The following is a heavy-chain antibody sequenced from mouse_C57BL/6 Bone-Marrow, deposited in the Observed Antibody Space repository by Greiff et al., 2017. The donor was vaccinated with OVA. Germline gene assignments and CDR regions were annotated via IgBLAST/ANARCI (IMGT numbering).Heavy chain of an antibody. CDR1: GYTFTSYW. Sequence: QVQLKQPGAELVRPGSSVKLSCKASGYTFTSYWMHWVKQRPIQGLEWIGNIDPSDSETHYNQKFKDKATLTVDKSSSTAYMQLSSLTSEDSAVYYCARPDMVTTSYWYFDVWGTGTTVTVSS. V-gene: IGHV1-52*01. J-gene: IGHJ1*03. D-gene: IGHD2-2*01. CDR2: IDPSDSET. CDR3: ARPDMVTTSYWYFDV.